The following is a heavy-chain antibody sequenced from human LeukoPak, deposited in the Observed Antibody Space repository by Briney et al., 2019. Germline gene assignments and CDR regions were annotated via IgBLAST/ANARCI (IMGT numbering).Heavy chain of an antibody. Sequence: ASVKVSCKASGYTFTSYDINWVRQATGQGLEWMGWMNPNSGNTGYAQKFQGRVTMTRNTSISTAYMELSGLRSEDTAVYYCARGQYSSGWDDNAFDIWGQGTMVTVSS. V-gene: IGHV1-8*01. CDR2: MNPNSGNT. CDR3: ARGQYSSGWDDNAFDI. CDR1: GYTFTSYD. D-gene: IGHD6-19*01. J-gene: IGHJ3*02.